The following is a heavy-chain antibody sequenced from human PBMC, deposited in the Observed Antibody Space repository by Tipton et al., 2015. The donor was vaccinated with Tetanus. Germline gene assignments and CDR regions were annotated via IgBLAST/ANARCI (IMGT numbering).Heavy chain of an antibody. CDR2: IYTSGST. CDR3: ARDQGSTVLFLEYGVDV. V-gene: IGHV4-4*07. J-gene: IGHJ6*02. Sequence: LRLSCTVSGGSISSYYWSWIRQPAGKGLEWIGRIYTSGSTNYNPSLKSRVTMSVDTSKNQFSLKLSSVTAADTAVYYCARDQGSTVLFLEYGVDVWGQGTTVTVSS. CDR1: GGSISSYY. D-gene: IGHD4-11*01.